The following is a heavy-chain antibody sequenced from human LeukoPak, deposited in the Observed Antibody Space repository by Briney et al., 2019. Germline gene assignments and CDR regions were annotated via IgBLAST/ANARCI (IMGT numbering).Heavy chain of an antibody. V-gene: IGHV1-8*01. CDR2: MNPNSGNT. D-gene: IGHD2-15*01. CDR3: ARGYCSGGSCYSHGMDV. Sequence: ASVKVSCKASGYTFTSYGINWVRQATGQGLEWMGWMNPNSGNTGYAQKFQGRVTMTRNTSISTAYMELSSLRSEDTAVYYCARGYCSGGSCYSHGMDVWGQGTTVTVSS. CDR1: GYTFTSYG. J-gene: IGHJ6*02.